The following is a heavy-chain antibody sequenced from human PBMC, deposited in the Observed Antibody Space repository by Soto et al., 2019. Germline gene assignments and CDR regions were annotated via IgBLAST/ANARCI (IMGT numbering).Heavy chain of an antibody. CDR1: RGSISPNY. D-gene: IGHD3-10*01. Sequence: PSETLSLTCTVSRGSISPNYWSWIRQPPGKGLEWIGYMYYSGSTNYNPSLKSRVTISIDTSKNQISLKLSSVTAADTAVYYCARYGSGSYFYFDFWGQGTLVTVSS. CDR3: ARYGSGSYFYFDF. V-gene: IGHV4-59*08. J-gene: IGHJ4*02. CDR2: MYYSGST.